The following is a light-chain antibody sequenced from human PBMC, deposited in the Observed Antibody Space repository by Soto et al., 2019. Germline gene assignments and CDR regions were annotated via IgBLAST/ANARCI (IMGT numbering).Light chain of an antibody. J-gene: IGKJ1*01. CDR1: QSFRTN. CDR3: QQYNDNWPT. Sequence: EIVMTQSPATLSVSPGERATLSCRASQSFRTNLAWYQHKPGQSPRLLIYGASNRATGFPARFSASGSGTEFTLTINGLQSEDFAVYYCQQYNDNWPTFGQGTKVDI. CDR2: GAS. V-gene: IGKV3-15*01.